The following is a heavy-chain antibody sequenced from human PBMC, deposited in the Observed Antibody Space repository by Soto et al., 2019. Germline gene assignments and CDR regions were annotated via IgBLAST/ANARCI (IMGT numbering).Heavy chain of an antibody. J-gene: IGHJ5*02. V-gene: IGHV1-18*01. Sequence: ASVKVSCKASGYTFTSYGISWVRQAPGQGLEWMGWISAYNGNTNYAQKLQGRVTMTTDTSTSTAYMELRSLRSDDTAVYYCARVLAAAGNTWFDPWGQGTLVTVST. CDR1: GYTFTSYG. CDR2: ISAYNGNT. D-gene: IGHD6-13*01. CDR3: ARVLAAAGNTWFDP.